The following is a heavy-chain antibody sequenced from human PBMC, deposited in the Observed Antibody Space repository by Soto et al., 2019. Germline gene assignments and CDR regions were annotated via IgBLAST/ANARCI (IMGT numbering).Heavy chain of an antibody. D-gene: IGHD6-6*01. V-gene: IGHV5-51*01. CDR2: IYPGDSDT. CDR1: GYSFTSYW. Sequence: GESLKISCKGSGYSFTSYWIGWVRQMPGKGLEWMGIIYPGDSDTRYSPSFQGQVTISADKSISTAYLQWSSLKASDTAMYYCARCPYSSSWWPQPPYYYYGMDVWGQRTTVTVSS. CDR3: ARCPYSSSWWPQPPYYYYGMDV. J-gene: IGHJ6*02.